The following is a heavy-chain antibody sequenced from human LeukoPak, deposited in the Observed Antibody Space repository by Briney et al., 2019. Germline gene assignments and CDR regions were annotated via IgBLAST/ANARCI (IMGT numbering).Heavy chain of an antibody. D-gene: IGHD2-2*01. CDR3: AKDSVVVPAPLNWFDP. Sequence: GGSLRLSCAASGFTFSSYAMSWVRQAAGKGLEWVSAISGSGGSTYYADSVKGRFTISRDNSKNTLYLQMNSLRAEDTAVYYCAKDSVVVPAPLNWFDPWGQGTLVTVSS. CDR2: ISGSGGST. J-gene: IGHJ5*02. CDR1: GFTFSSYA. V-gene: IGHV3-23*01.